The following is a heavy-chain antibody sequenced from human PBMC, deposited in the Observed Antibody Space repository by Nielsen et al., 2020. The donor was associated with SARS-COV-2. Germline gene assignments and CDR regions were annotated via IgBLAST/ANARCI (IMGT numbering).Heavy chain of an antibody. J-gene: IGHJ4*02. Sequence: SETLSLTCAVYGGSFGGYYWSWIRQPPGKGLEWIGEVNYRGGTNYNPSLKSRVTISMDASKNQFSLKLSSVTAADTAVYYCARRFDYWGQGTLVTVSS. CDR3: ARRFDY. V-gene: IGHV4-34*01. CDR2: VNYRGGT. CDR1: GGSFGGYY.